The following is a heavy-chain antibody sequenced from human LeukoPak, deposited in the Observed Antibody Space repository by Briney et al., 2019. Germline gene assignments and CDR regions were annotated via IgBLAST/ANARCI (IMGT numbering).Heavy chain of an antibody. J-gene: IGHJ6*03. D-gene: IGHD2-15*01. V-gene: IGHV4-59*01. Sequence: PSENLSLNCTVSGGSISSYYWSWIRQPPGKGLEWIGYIFYSGSTNFNHSLKSRVTISVDTSKSQFSLKLSSVTAADTAVYYCARLGYCSGGSCYAHAPYYYYYYMDVWGKGTTVTVSS. CDR1: GGSISSYY. CDR3: ARLGYCSGGSCYAHAPYYYYYYMDV. CDR2: IFYSGST.